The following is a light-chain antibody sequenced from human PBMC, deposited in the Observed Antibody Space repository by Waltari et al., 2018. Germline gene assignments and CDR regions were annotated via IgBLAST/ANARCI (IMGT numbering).Light chain of an antibody. Sequence: EIVLTQSPATLSLSPGERATLSCRASQSVGSYLAWYQQKPGQAPRLLIYDASNRATGLPARFSGSGSGTDFTLTISSLEPEDFAVYYCQQRKNWPPITFGQGTRLDIK. CDR3: QQRKNWPPIT. CDR2: DAS. V-gene: IGKV3-11*01. J-gene: IGKJ5*01. CDR1: QSVGSY.